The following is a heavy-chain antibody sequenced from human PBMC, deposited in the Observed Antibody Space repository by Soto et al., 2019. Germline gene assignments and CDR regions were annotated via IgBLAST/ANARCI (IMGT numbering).Heavy chain of an antibody. D-gene: IGHD5-18*01. V-gene: IGHV3-53*01. CDR1: VFTFSSNY. CDR3: ARGWGGYSYGYNSFDI. CDR2: IYSGGST. Sequence: QPWGSLRLSCAASVFTFSSNYMSWVRQAPGKGLEWVSVIYSGGSTYYADSVKGRFTISRDNSKNTLYLQMNSLRAEDTAVYYCARGWGGYSYGYNSFDIWGQGTMVTVSS. J-gene: IGHJ3*02.